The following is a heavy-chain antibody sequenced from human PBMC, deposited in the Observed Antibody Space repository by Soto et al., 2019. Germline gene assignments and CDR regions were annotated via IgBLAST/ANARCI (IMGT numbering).Heavy chain of an antibody. Sequence: QVQLVQSGAEVKKPGSSVKVSCKASGGTFSSYTISWVRQAPGQGLEWMGRIIPILGIANYAQKFQGRVTITADKSTSTAYRERSSLRSEDTAVYYCARDCSSTSCYAYPWGQGTLVTVSS. V-gene: IGHV1-69*08. CDR1: GGTFSSYT. CDR3: ARDCSSTSCYAYP. CDR2: IIPILGIA. D-gene: IGHD2-2*01. J-gene: IGHJ5*02.